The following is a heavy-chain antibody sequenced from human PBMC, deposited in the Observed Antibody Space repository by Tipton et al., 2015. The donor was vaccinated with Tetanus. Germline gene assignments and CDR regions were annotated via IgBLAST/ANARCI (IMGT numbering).Heavy chain of an antibody. J-gene: IGHJ5*02. CDR3: ARDHRLSASYAGWFDP. D-gene: IGHD2-8*01. CDR2: IYYSGST. V-gene: IGHV4-39*02. Sequence: TLSLTCTVSRGSISSSNYYWGWIRQPPGKGLEWIGSIYYSGSTYYNPSLKSRVTISVDTSKNQFSLKLSSVTAADTAVYYCARDHRLSASYAGWFDPWGQGTLVTVSS. CDR1: RGSISSSNYY.